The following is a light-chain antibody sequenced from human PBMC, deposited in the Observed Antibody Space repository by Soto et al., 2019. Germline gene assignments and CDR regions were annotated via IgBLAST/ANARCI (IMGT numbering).Light chain of an antibody. CDR2: EVS. CDR3: SSYTSSSTPWV. V-gene: IGLV2-14*01. CDR1: SSDVGGYNY. Sequence: QSVLTQPASVSGSPGQSINISCTGTSSDVGGYNYVSWYQQHPGKAPKFMIYEVSNRPSGVSNRFSGSKSDNTASLTISGLQAEDEADYYCSSYTSSSTPWVFGGGTKLTVL. J-gene: IGLJ3*02.